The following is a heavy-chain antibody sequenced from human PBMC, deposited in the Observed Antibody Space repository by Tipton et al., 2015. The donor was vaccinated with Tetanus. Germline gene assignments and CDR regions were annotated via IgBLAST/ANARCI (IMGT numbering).Heavy chain of an antibody. J-gene: IGHJ4*02. Sequence: SLRLSCATSGLFFKNAWMNWVRQAPGKGLEWVGRIRNKADGGKTDYSARVKDRFSISRDDSKDTLLLQMNSLKIGDIVVDYCAASGIVGSGYRVGYWGRGTLVVVSS. CDR1: GLFFKNAW. D-gene: IGHD1-26*01. V-gene: IGHV3-15*07. CDR3: AASGIVGSGYRVGY. CDR2: IRNKADGGKT.